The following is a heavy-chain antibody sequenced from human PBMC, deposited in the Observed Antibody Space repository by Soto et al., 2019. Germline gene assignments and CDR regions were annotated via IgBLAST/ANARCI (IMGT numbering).Heavy chain of an antibody. CDR1: GFTFSSYS. CDR3: ARDDVRYFDWLSNYYYGMDV. D-gene: IGHD3-9*01. J-gene: IGHJ6*02. Sequence: GGSLRLSCAASGFTFSSYSMNWVRQAPGKGLEWVSYISSSSSTIYYADSVKGRFTISRDNAKNSLYLQMNSLRDEDTAVYYFARDDVRYFDWLSNYYYGMDVWGQGTTVTVSS. V-gene: IGHV3-48*02. CDR2: ISSSSSTI.